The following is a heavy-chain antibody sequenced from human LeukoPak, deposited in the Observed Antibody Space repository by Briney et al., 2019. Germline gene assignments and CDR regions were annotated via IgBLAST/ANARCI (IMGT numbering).Heavy chain of an antibody. J-gene: IGHJ3*02. Sequence: SVKVSCKASGATFSSNGVTRVRQAPGPGLEWMGGIIPIFGTANYAQTFQGRVTITADEYTCTDYMELHSLSSEDKAGYYCARDLWFGEKGDHAFDIWGQGTTVTVSS. D-gene: IGHD3-10*01. CDR3: ARDLWFGEKGDHAFDI. V-gene: IGHV1-69*01. CDR2: IIPIFGTA. CDR1: GATFSSNG.